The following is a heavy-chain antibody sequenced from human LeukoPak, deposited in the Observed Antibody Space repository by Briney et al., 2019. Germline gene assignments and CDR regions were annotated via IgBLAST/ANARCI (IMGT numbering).Heavy chain of an antibody. CDR3: ARRSRLPTVYYYYYMDV. V-gene: IGHV4-39*07. Sequence: PSETLSLTCTVSGGSISSSSYYWGWIRQPPGKGLEWIGEINHSGSTNYNPSLKSRVTISVDTSKNQFSLKLSSVTAADTAVYYCARRSRLPTVYYYYYMDVWGKGTTVTISS. CDR2: INHSGST. D-gene: IGHD5-12*01. CDR1: GGSISSSSYY. J-gene: IGHJ6*03.